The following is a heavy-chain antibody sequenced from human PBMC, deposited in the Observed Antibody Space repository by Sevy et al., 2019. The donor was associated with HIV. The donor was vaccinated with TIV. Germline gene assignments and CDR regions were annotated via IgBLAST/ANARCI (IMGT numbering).Heavy chain of an antibody. Sequence: GGSLRLSCAASGFTFSSYAMSWVRQAPGKGLEWVTLILKDGAIKYYADSVKGRFTISRDNSENTLYLQMNSLRPEDTAVYYCARALYSDVWYYYDYWGQGTLVTVSS. J-gene: IGHJ4*02. CDR3: ARALYSDVWYYYDY. V-gene: IGHV3-30-3*01. D-gene: IGHD6-19*01. CDR2: ILKDGAIK. CDR1: GFTFSSYA.